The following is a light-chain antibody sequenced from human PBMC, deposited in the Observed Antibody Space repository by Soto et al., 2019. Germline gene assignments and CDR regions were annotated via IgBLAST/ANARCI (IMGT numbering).Light chain of an antibody. V-gene: IGKV3-15*01. CDR1: QSISRS. CDR3: QQYYNWPRT. CDR2: GAS. Sequence: EIVLTQSPAILSVSPGERATLYCRASQSISRSLAWYQQKPGQAPRLLFYGASTRATGLPARFSGTGSGTEFTLTINSLQAEDSAVYYCQQYYNWPRTFGQGTRLEIK. J-gene: IGKJ5*01.